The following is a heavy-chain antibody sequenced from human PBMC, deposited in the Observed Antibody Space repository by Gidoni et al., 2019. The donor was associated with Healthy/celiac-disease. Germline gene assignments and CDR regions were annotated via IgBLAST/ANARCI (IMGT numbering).Heavy chain of an antibody. V-gene: IGHV4-34*01. Sequence: QVQLQQWGAGLLKPSETLSLTCAVYGGSFSGYYWSWIRQPPGKGLEWIGEINHSGSTNYNPSLKSRVTISVDTSKNQFSLKLSSVTAADTAVYYCARGLVYYYGLGDRTYYFDYWGQGTLVTVSS. CDR1: GGSFSGYY. J-gene: IGHJ4*02. CDR2: INHSGST. D-gene: IGHD3-10*01. CDR3: ARGLVYYYGLGDRTYYFDY.